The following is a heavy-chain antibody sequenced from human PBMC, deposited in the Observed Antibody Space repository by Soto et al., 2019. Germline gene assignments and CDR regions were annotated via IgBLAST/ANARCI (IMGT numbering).Heavy chain of an antibody. V-gene: IGHV4-4*02. J-gene: IGHJ5*02. CDR1: GDSISSVNW. Sequence: SETLSLTCGVSGDSISSVNWRSWVRQSPGRGLEWIGEIYHCGSTNYNPSLKSRVTVSVDKSKNQFSLQLTSVTAADTAVYYCATFAGLFTISPFDAWGQGILVTVSS. CDR2: IYHCGST. D-gene: IGHD3-10*01. CDR3: ATFAGLFTISPFDA.